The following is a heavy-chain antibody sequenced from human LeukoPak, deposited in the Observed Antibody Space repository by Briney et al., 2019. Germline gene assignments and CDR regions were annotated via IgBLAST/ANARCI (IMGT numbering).Heavy chain of an antibody. Sequence: GGSLRLSCAASGFTVSSNYMSWVRQAPGKGLEWVSVIYSGGSTYYADSVKGRFTISRGNSKNTLYLQMNSLRAEDTAVYYCARDSDGDYFDYWGQGTLVTVSS. D-gene: IGHD4-17*01. CDR3: ARDSDGDYFDY. CDR1: GFTVSSNY. V-gene: IGHV3-53*01. CDR2: IYSGGST. J-gene: IGHJ4*02.